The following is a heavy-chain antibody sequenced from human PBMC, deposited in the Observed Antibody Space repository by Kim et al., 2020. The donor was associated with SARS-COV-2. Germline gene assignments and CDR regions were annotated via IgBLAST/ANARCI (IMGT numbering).Heavy chain of an antibody. CDR1: GFSVTKTW. Sequence: GGSLRLSCAASGFSVTKTWMNWVRQAPGKGLEWVGRITSVGATHFAAPVKGRFTISRDDSKNTLYLQMDSLETEDTGVYYCSWGVGIAGPGNYFDYWGQGTQVTVSS. D-gene: IGHD6-13*01. CDR2: ITSVGAT. CDR3: SWGVGIAGPGNYFDY. V-gene: IGHV3-15*01. J-gene: IGHJ4*02.